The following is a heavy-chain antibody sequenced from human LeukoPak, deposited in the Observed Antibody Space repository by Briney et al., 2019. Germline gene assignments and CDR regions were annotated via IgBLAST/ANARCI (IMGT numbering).Heavy chain of an antibody. V-gene: IGHV3-23*01. Sequence: GGSLRLSCAASGFTFSSYAMSWVRQAPGKGLEWVSAISGSGGSTYYADSVKGRFTISRDNSKNTLYLQMNSLRAEDTAVYYCARSWLPYGSGSSWFDPWGQGTLVTVSS. J-gene: IGHJ5*02. CDR2: ISGSGGST. CDR3: ARSWLPYGSGSSWFDP. D-gene: IGHD3-10*01. CDR1: GFTFSSYA.